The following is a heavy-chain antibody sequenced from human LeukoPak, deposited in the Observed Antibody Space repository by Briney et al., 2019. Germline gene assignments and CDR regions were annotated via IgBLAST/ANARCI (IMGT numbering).Heavy chain of an antibody. CDR1: GGSISSGAHY. CDR2: INYSGST. CDR3: ARVNTYCGGDCYTFDY. Sequence: SQTLSLTCTVSGGSISSGAHYWSWIRQHPGKGLEWIGYINYSGSTSYNPSLKSRVTISVDTSKNQFSLKLSSVTAADTAVYYCARVNTYCGGDCYTFDYWGQGTLVTVSS. D-gene: IGHD2-21*02. V-gene: IGHV4-31*03. J-gene: IGHJ4*02.